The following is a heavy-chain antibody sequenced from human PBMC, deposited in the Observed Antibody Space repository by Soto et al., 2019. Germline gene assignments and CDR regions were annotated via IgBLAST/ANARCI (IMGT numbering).Heavy chain of an antibody. Sequence: PGGSLRLSCAASGFTFSTYWMGWVRQAPGKGLEWVANIKPDGSEKWYVDSVKGRFTISRDNAKNSLYLQMNSLRAEDTAVYYCARGDYYDTSGPFSDAFDIWGQGTMVTVS. CDR1: GFTFSTYW. J-gene: IGHJ3*02. V-gene: IGHV3-7*04. CDR3: ARGDYYDTSGPFSDAFDI. D-gene: IGHD3-22*01. CDR2: IKPDGSEK.